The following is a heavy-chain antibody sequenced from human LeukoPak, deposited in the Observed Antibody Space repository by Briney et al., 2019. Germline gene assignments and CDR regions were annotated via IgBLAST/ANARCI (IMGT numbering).Heavy chain of an antibody. CDR1: GFTVSSNY. CDR2: IYTSGGT. J-gene: IGHJ3*02. D-gene: IGHD1-26*01. CDR3: ARDTGSKTPGAMMGATGDAFDI. V-gene: IGHV3-53*01. Sequence: GGSLRLSCAASGFTVSSNYMSWVRQAPGKGLEWVSVIYTSGGTYYADSVKGRFTISRDNSKNTLFLQMNSLRAEGTAVYYCARDTGSKTPGAMMGATGDAFDIWGQGTMVTVSS.